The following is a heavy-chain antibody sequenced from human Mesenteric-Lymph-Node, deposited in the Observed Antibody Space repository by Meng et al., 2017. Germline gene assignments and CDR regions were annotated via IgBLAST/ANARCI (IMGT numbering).Heavy chain of an antibody. CDR2: MNQDGSNI. CDR1: GFMFSGSW. J-gene: IGHJ4*02. Sequence: VRLVGSGGGLVQPGGSLRLSCAVSGFMFSGSWMSWVRQAPGKGLEWVANMNQDGSNIYYMDSVRGRFTISRDNTKNSLYLQMNSLRVEDTAVYYCARDPGYGALDYWGQGRLVTVSS. D-gene: IGHD4/OR15-4a*01. V-gene: IGHV3-7*01. CDR3: ARDPGYGALDY.